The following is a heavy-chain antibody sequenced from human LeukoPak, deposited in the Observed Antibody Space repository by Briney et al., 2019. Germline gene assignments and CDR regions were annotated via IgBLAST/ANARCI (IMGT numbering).Heavy chain of an antibody. V-gene: IGHV1-2*02. CDR3: AGLGSTMEGRIDP. D-gene: IGHD3-10*01. CDR1: GYFFTGYH. Sequence: ASVKASCKASGYFFTGYHVHWVRQAPGQGLEWVGRIYTDNGDTNYAQKFQGRVTMTRDTSITTAYMELSRLTSDDTAVYYCAGLGSTMEGRIDPWGYGTPVTVSS. J-gene: IGHJ5*02. CDR2: IYTDNGDT.